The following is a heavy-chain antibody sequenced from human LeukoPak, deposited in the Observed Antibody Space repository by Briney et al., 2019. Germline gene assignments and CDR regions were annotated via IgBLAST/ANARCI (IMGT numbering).Heavy chain of an antibody. CDR3: TTEGATPSDY. J-gene: IGHJ4*02. Sequence: GGSLRLSCAASGFTFSDAWMSWVRQVPGKGLEWVGRIKTRTEGGTTDYPAPVKGIFTVSREDSKNMLYLQMNSLKTEDTAVYYCTTEGATPSDYWGQGTLVTVSS. V-gene: IGHV3-15*01. D-gene: IGHD5-12*01. CDR2: IKTRTEGGTT. CDR1: GFTFSDAW.